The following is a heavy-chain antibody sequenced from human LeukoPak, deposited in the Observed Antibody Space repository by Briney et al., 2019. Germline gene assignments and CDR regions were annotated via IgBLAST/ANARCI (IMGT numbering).Heavy chain of an antibody. CDR1: GGSFSGYY. D-gene: IGHD2-2*01. CDR3: ARAHRCSSTSCYKNILYYYYYMDV. Sequence: SETLSLTCAVYGGSFSGYYWSWIRQPPGKGLEWIGEINHSGSTNYNPSLKSRVTISVDTPKNQFSLKLSSVTAADTAVYYGARAHRCSSTSCYKNILYYYYYMDVWGKGTTVTVSS. CDR2: INHSGST. V-gene: IGHV4-34*01. J-gene: IGHJ6*03.